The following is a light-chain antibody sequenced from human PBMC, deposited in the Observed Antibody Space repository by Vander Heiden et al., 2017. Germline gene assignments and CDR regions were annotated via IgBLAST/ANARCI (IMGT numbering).Light chain of an antibody. CDR3: CSYAGSSTLMV. CDR2: EVS. J-gene: IGLJ2*01. Sequence: QSALTQPASVSGSPGQSITISCTGTSSDVGTYNLVSWYRQNPVKAPKLMIYEVSKRPSGVFNRFSGSKSGNTASLTISGLQAEEEADYYCCSYAGSSTLMVFGGGTKLTVL. V-gene: IGLV2-23*02. CDR1: SSDVGTYNL.